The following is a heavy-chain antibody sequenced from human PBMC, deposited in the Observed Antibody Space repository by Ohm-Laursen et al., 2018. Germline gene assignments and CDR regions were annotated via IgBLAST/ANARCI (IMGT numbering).Heavy chain of an antibody. V-gene: IGHV3-53*01. CDR2: IYSGGST. D-gene: IGHD4-17*01. Sequence: SLRLSCAASGFTVSSNYMSWVRQAPGKGLEWVSVIYSGGSTYYADSVKGRFTISRDNSKNTLYLQMNSLRAEDTAVYYCAAVEEATVTLSFDYWGQGTLVTVSS. CDR3: AAVEEATVTLSFDY. CDR1: GFTVSSNY. J-gene: IGHJ4*02.